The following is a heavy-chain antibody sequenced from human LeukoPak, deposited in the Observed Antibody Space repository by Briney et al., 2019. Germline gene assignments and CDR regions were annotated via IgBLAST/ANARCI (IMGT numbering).Heavy chain of an antibody. D-gene: IGHD1-26*01. CDR2: IYYSGST. J-gene: IGHJ3*02. CDR1: GGSISSSNYY. Sequence: KPSETLSLTCTVSGGSISSSNYYWGWFRQPPGKGLEWIGSIYYSGSTYYTPSLESRATISVDTSKNQFSLKLSSVTAADTAVYYCARPDSGTYVARAFDIWGQGTLISVSS. CDR3: ARPDSGTYVARAFDI. V-gene: IGHV4-39*01.